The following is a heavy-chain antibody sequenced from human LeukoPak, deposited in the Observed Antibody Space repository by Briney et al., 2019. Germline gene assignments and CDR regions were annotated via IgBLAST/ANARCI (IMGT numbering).Heavy chain of an antibody. D-gene: IGHD1-26*01. Sequence: QSGGSLRLSCAASGFTFDDYAMHWVRQAPGKGLEWVSGISWNSGSIGYADSVKGRFTISRDNAKNSLYLRMNSLRAEDTALYYCAKDSVGVLDYWGQGTLVTVSS. J-gene: IGHJ4*02. CDR2: ISWNSGSI. CDR1: GFTFDDYA. V-gene: IGHV3-9*01. CDR3: AKDSVGVLDY.